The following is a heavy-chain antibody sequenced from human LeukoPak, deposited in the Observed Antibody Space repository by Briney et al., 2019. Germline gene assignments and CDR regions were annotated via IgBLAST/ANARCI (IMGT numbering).Heavy chain of an antibody. V-gene: IGHV3-23*01. Sequence: PGGSLRLSCAASGFTFSSYAINWVRQAPGKGLEWVSAISGSGGSTYYADSVKGRFTISRDNSKNTLYLQMNSLRAEDTAVYYCAKPPHSSSIDYFDYWGQGTLVTVSS. J-gene: IGHJ4*02. CDR1: GFTFSSYA. CDR3: AKPPHSSSIDYFDY. D-gene: IGHD6-6*01. CDR2: ISGSGGST.